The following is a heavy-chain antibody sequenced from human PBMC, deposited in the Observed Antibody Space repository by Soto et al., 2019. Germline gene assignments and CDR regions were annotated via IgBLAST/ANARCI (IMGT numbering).Heavy chain of an antibody. D-gene: IGHD2-8*01. V-gene: IGHV1-46*03. CDR2: INPSGGST. CDR1: GYTFTSYY. J-gene: IGHJ3*02. Sequence: GASVKVSCKASGYTFTSYYMHWVRQAPGQGLEWMGIINPSGGSTSYAQKFQGRVTMTRDTSTSTVYMELSSLRSEDTAVYYCARVEGYCTNGVCPPEFARMGNDAFDIWGQGTMVTVSS. CDR3: ARVEGYCTNGVCPPEFARMGNDAFDI.